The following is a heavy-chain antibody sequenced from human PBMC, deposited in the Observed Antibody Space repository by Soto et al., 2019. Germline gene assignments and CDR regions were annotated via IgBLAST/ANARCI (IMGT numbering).Heavy chain of an antibody. CDR3: ARGGEDIVVVPAAAEANAFDI. CDR1: GGTFSSYA. V-gene: IGHV1-69*13. J-gene: IGHJ3*02. CDR2: IIPIFGTA. Sequence: ASVKVSCEASGGTFSSYAISWVRRARGQGLEWMGGIIPIFGTANYAQKFQGRVTITADESTSTAYMELSSLRSEDTAVYYCARGGEDIVVVPAAAEANAFDIWGQGTMVTVSS. D-gene: IGHD2-2*01.